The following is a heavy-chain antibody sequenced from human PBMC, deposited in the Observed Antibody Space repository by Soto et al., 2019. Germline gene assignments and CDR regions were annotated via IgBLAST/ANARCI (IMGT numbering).Heavy chain of an antibody. CDR3: ARDRQGYSYVYYDFDY. Sequence: QVQLVESGGGVVQPGRSLRLSCAASGFTFSSYAMHWVRQAPGKGLEWVAVISYDGSNKYYADSVKGRFTISRDNSKNTLYLQMNSLRAEDTAVYYCARDRQGYSYVYYDFDYWGQGTLVTVSS. V-gene: IGHV3-30-3*01. CDR2: ISYDGSNK. J-gene: IGHJ4*02. CDR1: GFTFSSYA. D-gene: IGHD5-18*01.